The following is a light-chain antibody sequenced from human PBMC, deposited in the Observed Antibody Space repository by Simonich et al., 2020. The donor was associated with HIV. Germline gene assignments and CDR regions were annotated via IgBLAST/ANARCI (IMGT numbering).Light chain of an antibody. CDR2: DVS. V-gene: IGLV2-14*03. CDR1: SSDVGGYNY. J-gene: IGLJ2*01. Sequence: QSVLTQPPSVSAAPGQKVTISCSGTSSDVGGYNYVSWYQHHPGKAPKLMIYDVSKRPSGVSNRFSASKSGNTASLTISGLQARDEADYYCSSYTGSNTVVFGGGTKLTVL. CDR3: SSYTGSNTVV.